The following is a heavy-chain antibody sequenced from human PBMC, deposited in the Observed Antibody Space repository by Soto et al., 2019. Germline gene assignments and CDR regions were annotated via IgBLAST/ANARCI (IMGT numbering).Heavy chain of an antibody. Sequence: GGSLRLSCAASGFIFSDHYMSWVRQAPGRGLEWVSVIFTDGRTFYADSVKGRFTISRDNSKNTLFLQMNSLRGEDTAIYYCARYSLGPNYFFDYWGQGTLVTVSS. CDR1: GFIFSDHY. CDR2: IFTDGRT. V-gene: IGHV3-66*01. D-gene: IGHD2-21*01. J-gene: IGHJ4*02. CDR3: ARYSLGPNYFFDY.